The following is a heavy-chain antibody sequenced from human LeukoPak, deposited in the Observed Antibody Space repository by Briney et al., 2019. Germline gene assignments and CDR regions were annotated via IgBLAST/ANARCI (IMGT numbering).Heavy chain of an antibody. Sequence: TGGSLRFSFAAPGFTVTSNYMSWVRQARGKGLEGVSVIYSGGNTYYADSVKGRFTISRDNAKNTLYLQMNSLRAEDTAVYYCARAPRYSSGWYFDYWGQGTLVTVSS. D-gene: IGHD6-19*01. CDR3: ARAPRYSSGWYFDY. CDR2: IYSGGNT. V-gene: IGHV3-66*01. CDR1: GFTVTSNY. J-gene: IGHJ4*02.